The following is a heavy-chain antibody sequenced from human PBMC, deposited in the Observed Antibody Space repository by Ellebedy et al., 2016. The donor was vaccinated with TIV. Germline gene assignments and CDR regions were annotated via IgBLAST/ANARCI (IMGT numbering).Heavy chain of an antibody. Sequence: GESMKISCAASGFTFSSYVMSWVRQAPGKGLEWVEWVSAISISGDTTSYADSVKVRFTISRDNSKNTLYLQMNSLRVEDTAVYYCMKDPVYGVDYWGQGTLVTVSS. CDR2: ISISGDTT. V-gene: IGHV3-23*01. J-gene: IGHJ4*02. D-gene: IGHD5/OR15-5a*01. CDR1: GFTFSSYV. CDR3: MKDPVYGVDY.